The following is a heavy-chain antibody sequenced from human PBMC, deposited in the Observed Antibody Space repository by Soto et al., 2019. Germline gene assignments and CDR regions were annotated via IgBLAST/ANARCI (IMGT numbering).Heavy chain of an antibody. CDR3: ARFNWYFDL. CDR2: IYYRGST. CDR1: GGSISSYY. Sequence: QVQLQESGPGLVKPSETLSLTCTVSGGSISSYYWSWIRQPPGKGLEWIGYIYYRGSTNYNPSLKGRVPLSVDTAKNQFSLKLSAVTAADTAMYYCARFNWYFDLWGRGTLVTVSS. V-gene: IGHV4-59*01. J-gene: IGHJ2*01.